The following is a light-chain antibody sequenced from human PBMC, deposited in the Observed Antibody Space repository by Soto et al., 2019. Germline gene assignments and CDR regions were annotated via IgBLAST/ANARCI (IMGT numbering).Light chain of an antibody. CDR3: CLYIGATTYV. J-gene: IGLJ1*01. CDR2: EGH. CDR1: SVFVGSFSL. V-gene: IGLV2-23*01. Sequence: QSAVPQPASLSGSPWQPFSLSCTGTSVFVGSFSLVSWYQQHPGKAPKVMISEGHRRPSGVPDRFSGSTSVNSASLTISGLQADDEADYYCCLYIGATTYVFGTGTKVTVL.